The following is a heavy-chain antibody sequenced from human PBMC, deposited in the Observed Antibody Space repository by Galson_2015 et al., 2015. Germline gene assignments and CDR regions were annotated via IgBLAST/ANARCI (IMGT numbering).Heavy chain of an antibody. CDR3: ANQRPESYCSSTSGYRADMDV. V-gene: IGHV3-23*01. CDR2: IIGSDTST. Sequence: SLRLSCAASGFTFSSYAMSWVRQAPGKGLEWVSAIIGSDTSTYYADSVKGRFTVSRDNSKNTLYLQMNSLRAEDTAIYYCANQRPESYCSSTSGYRADMDVSGQWTTVTVSS. CDR1: GFTFSSYA. J-gene: IGHJ6*02. D-gene: IGHD2-2*02.